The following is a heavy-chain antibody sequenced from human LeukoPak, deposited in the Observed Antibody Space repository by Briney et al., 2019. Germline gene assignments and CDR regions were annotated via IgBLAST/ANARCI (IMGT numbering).Heavy chain of an antibody. D-gene: IGHD3-22*01. CDR1: GDSISSSNR. CDR3: ARAAMYYDGSGYGHLDV. CDR2: IHHSGSA. Sequence: SRTLSLTCAVSGDSISSSNRWSWVRQPPGKGLEWIGEIHHSGSANYKSSLKSRVTMSVDKSANQFSLKLSSVTATDTAVYYCARAAMYYDGSGYGHLDVWGQGTTVTVSS. J-gene: IGHJ6*02. V-gene: IGHV4-4*02.